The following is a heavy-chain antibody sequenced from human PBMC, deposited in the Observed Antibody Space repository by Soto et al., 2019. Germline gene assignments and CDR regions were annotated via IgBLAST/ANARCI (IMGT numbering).Heavy chain of an antibody. Sequence: PGGSLRLSCAASGFTFSSYAMSWVRQAPGKGLEWVSAISGSGGSTYYADSVKGRFTISRDNSKNTLYLQMNSLRAEDTAVYYCAKQGGSSSWQFYYYGMDVWGQGTTVTVSS. V-gene: IGHV3-23*01. CDR2: ISGSGGST. J-gene: IGHJ6*02. CDR3: AKQGGSSSWQFYYYGMDV. CDR1: GFTFSSYA. D-gene: IGHD6-13*01.